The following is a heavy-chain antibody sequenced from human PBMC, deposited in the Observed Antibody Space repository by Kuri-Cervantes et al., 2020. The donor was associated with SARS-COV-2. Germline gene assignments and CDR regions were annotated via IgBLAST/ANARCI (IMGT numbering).Heavy chain of an antibody. V-gene: IGHV4-39*07. J-gene: IGHJ4*02. CDR3: ARGPAHDFWSGYRFDY. D-gene: IGHD3-3*01. CDR2: IYYSGST. CDR1: GGSISSGSYY. Sequence: SETLSLTCTVSGGSISSGSYYWGWIRQPPGKGLEWIGSIYYSGSTYYNPSLKSRVTISVDTSKNQFSLKLSSVTAADTAVYYCARGPAHDFWSGYRFDYWGQGTLVTVSS.